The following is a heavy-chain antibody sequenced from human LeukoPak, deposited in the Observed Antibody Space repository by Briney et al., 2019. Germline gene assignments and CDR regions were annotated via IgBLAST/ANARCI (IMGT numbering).Heavy chain of an antibody. CDR1: GFTFDAFG. Sequence: GGSLRLSCAASGFTFDAFGMTWVRQAPGKGLEWVSAIRGDAGSTGYADSVKGRFTISRNNAKNSLYLQMDSLRVEDTALYYCARVWAWGSGNYFDNWGQGTLVTVSS. D-gene: IGHD7-27*01. V-gene: IGHV3-20*04. CDR2: IRGDAGST. J-gene: IGHJ4*02. CDR3: ARVWAWGSGNYFDN.